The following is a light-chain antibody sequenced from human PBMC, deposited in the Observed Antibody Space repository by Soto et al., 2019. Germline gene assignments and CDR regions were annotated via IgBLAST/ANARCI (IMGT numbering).Light chain of an antibody. CDR2: DVT. J-gene: IGKJ3*01. Sequence: EIVLTQSPATLSLTLGERATLSCRASQSVSNYLAWYQQKPGQAPRLLIYDVTNRATGIPARFSGSGSGTDFTLTISSLEPEDFAVYYCQSLFTFGPGTKVDIK. CDR1: QSVSNY. CDR3: QSLFT. V-gene: IGKV3-11*01.